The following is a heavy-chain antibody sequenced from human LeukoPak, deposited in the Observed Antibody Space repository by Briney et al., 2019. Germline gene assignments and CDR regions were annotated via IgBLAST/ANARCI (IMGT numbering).Heavy chain of an antibody. CDR3: ARGNLDYGGNSNMDV. D-gene: IGHD4-23*01. CDR2: IYYSGST. V-gene: IGHV4-39*07. Sequence: SETLSLTCTVSGGSISSSSYYWGWIRQPPGKGLEWIGSIYYSGSTYYNPSLKSRVTISVDTSKNQFSLKLSSVTAADTAVYYCARGNLDYGGNSNMDVWGKGTTVTVSS. CDR1: GGSISSSSYY. J-gene: IGHJ6*04.